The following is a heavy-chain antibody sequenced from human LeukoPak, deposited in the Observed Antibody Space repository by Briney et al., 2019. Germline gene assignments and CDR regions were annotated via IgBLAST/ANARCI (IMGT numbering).Heavy chain of an antibody. Sequence: ASVKVSCKASGGTFSSYAISWVRQAPGQGLEWMGRIIPILGIANYAQKFQGSVTITADKSTSTAYMELSSLRSEDTAVYYCARDHVLPYCTNGVCYSDYWGQGTLVTVSS. D-gene: IGHD2-8*01. V-gene: IGHV1-69*04. CDR2: IIPILGIA. CDR1: GGTFSSYA. J-gene: IGHJ4*02. CDR3: ARDHVLPYCTNGVCYSDY.